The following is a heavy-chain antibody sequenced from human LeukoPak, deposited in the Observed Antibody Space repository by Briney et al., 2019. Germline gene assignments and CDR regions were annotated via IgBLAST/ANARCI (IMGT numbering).Heavy chain of an antibody. Sequence: ASVTVSCKASGYTFTSYTISWVRQAPGQGLEWMGWISPYNGNSNYAQILQGRVAMTTDTSTNTAYMELRSLRSDDTAVYFCARESQDGTKGGWFDPWGQGTLVTVSS. CDR3: ARESQDGTKGGWFDP. J-gene: IGHJ5*02. D-gene: IGHD4/OR15-4a*01. CDR1: GYTFTSYT. V-gene: IGHV1-18*01. CDR2: ISPYNGNS.